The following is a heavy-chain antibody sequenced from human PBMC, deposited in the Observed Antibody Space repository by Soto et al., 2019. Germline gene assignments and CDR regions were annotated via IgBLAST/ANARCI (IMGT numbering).Heavy chain of an antibody. CDR1: GFTLSSYS. V-gene: IGHV3-48*01. CDR3: ASGTVAGTDEPAFDY. Sequence: PGGSLRLSCAASGFTLSSYSMNWVRQAPGKGLEWVSYVSSSSSVIEYADSVKGRFTISRDNSKSTLYLQMNSLRAEDTAVYYCASGTVAGTDEPAFDYWGQGTLVTVSS. J-gene: IGHJ4*02. CDR2: VSSSSSVI. D-gene: IGHD6-19*01.